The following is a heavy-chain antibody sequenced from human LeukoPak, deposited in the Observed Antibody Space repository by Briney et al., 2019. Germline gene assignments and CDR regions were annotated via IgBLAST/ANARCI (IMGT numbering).Heavy chain of an antibody. J-gene: IGHJ5*02. D-gene: IGHD2-8*01. V-gene: IGHV4-4*07. Sequence: SSETLSLTCTVSGGSISSYYWNWIRQPAGKGLEWIGRLYTSASTNYNPSLKSRVTMSVDTSKNQFSLKLSSVTAADTAVHYCARGMDWFDPWGQGTLVTVSS. CDR1: GGSISSYY. CDR2: LYTSAST. CDR3: ARGMDWFDP.